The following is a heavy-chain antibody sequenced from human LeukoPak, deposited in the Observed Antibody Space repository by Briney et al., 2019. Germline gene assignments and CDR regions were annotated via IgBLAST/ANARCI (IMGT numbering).Heavy chain of an antibody. CDR1: GGSFSAYY. Sequence: PSETLSLNCAVYGGSFSAYYWSWIRQPPGKGLEWIGEINHSGSTNYNPSLKSRVTISVDTSKNQFSLKLSSVTAADTAVYYCARHDFWSGLDVWGQGTTVTVSS. J-gene: IGHJ6*02. D-gene: IGHD3-3*01. CDR3: ARHDFWSGLDV. V-gene: IGHV4-34*01. CDR2: INHSGST.